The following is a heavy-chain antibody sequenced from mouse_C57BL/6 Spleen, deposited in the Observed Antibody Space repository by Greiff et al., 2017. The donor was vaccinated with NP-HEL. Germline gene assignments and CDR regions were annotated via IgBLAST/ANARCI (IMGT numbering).Heavy chain of an antibody. CDR2: INPSNGGT. CDR1: GYTFTSYW. Sequence: QVQLQQPGTELVKPGASVKLSCKASGYTFTSYWMHWVKQRPGQGLEWIGNINPSNGGTNYNEKFKSKATLTVDKSSSTAYMQLSSLTSEDSAVYYCARCGDGYYYGSRYFDDWGRGTTRTVSA. D-gene: IGHD1-1*01. J-gene: IGHJ2*01. V-gene: IGHV1-53*01. CDR3: ARCGDGYYYGSRYFDD.